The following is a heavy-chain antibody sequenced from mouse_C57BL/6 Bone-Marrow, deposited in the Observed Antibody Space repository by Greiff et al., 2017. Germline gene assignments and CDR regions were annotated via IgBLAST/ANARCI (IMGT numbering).Heavy chain of an antibody. CDR1: GYTFTDYN. CDR3: ARDDGSSYAYWYFDV. V-gene: IGHV1-18*01. J-gene: IGHJ1*03. CDR2: INPNNGGT. Sequence: EVQLQQSGPELVKPGASVKIPCKASGYTFTDYNMDWVKQSHGKSLEWIGDINPNNGGTIYNQKFKGKATLTVDKSSSTAYMELRSLTSEDTAVDDCARDDGSSYAYWYFDVWGTGTTVTVSS. D-gene: IGHD1-1*01.